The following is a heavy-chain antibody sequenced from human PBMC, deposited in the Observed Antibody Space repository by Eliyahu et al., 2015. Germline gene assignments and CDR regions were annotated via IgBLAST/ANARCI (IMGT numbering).Heavy chain of an antibody. J-gene: IGHJ6*02. Sequence: GDSVSSNSAAWNWIRQSPSRGLEWLGRTYYRSKWYNDYAVSVKSRITINPDTSKNQFSLQLNSVTPEDTAMYYCARGGSEIAAAGTWGYYYYGMDVWGQGTTVTVSS. D-gene: IGHD6-13*01. CDR1: GDSVSSNSAA. V-gene: IGHV6-1*01. CDR2: TYYRSKWYN. CDR3: ARGGSEIAAAGTWGYYYYGMDV.